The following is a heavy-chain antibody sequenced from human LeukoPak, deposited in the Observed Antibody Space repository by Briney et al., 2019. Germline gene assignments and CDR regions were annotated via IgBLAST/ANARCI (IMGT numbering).Heavy chain of an antibody. D-gene: IGHD3-16*01. CDR1: GYTFTGYY. CDR2: INPISGTT. J-gene: IGHJ4*02. V-gene: IGHV1-2*02. Sequence: ASVKVSRKGSGYTFTGYYMHWVRQAPGQGLEWMGWINPISGTTNYAQKLQGRVTVTRDTSISTVYMELSRLESDDTAVYYCVRDLMTTPTWDFDYWGQGTLVTVAS. CDR3: VRDLMTTPTWDFDY.